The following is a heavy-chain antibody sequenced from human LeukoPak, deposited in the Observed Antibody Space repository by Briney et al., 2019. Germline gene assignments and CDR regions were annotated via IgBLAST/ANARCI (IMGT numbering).Heavy chain of an antibody. D-gene: IGHD6-19*01. CDR3: ARDSSEPWLAGRQSYDY. CDR1: GYTFTSYG. J-gene: IGHJ4*02. CDR2: ISAYNGNT. V-gene: IGHV1-18*01. Sequence: GASVKVSCKASGYTFTSYGISWVRQAPGQGLEWMGWISAYNGNTNYAQKLQGRVTMTTDTSTSTAYMELRSLRSDDTAVYYCARDSSEPWLAGRQSYDYWGQGTLVTVSS.